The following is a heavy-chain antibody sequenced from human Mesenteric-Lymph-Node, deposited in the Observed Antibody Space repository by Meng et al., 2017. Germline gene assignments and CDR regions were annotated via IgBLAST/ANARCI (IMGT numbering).Heavy chain of an antibody. CDR1: GFAFSNYA. CDR3: ASYANYYDSSGYYYYYGMDV. J-gene: IGHJ6*02. CDR2: ISKDGSTE. V-gene: IGHV3-30*04. Sequence: GGSLRLSCAASGFAFSNYAMHWVRQAPGKGLEWVAIISKDGSTECYADSVKGRFTISRDNAKNSLYLQMNSLRAEDTAVYYCASYANYYDSSGYYYYYGMDVWGQGTTVTVSS. D-gene: IGHD3-22*01.